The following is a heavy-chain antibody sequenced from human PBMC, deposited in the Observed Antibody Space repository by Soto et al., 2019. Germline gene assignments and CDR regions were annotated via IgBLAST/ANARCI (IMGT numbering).Heavy chain of an antibody. CDR3: ARVRGSDCSGGSCYSGDFDY. Sequence: GASVKVSCKASGYTFTGYYMHWVRQAPGQGLEWMGWINPNSGGTNYAQKFQGWVTMTRDTSISTAYMELSRLRSDDTAVYYCARVRGSDCSGGSCYSGDFDYWGQGTLVTVSS. J-gene: IGHJ4*02. CDR1: GYTFTGYY. D-gene: IGHD2-15*01. CDR2: INPNSGGT. V-gene: IGHV1-2*04.